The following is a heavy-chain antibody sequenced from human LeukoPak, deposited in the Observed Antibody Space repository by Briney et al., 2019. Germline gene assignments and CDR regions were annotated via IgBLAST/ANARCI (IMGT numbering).Heavy chain of an antibody. Sequence: PGGSLRLSCAASGFTFSTYWMSWVRQAPGRGLEWVANINQDGSAKFYGDSVKGRFTTSRDNAKKSLYLQMNSLSAEDTAVYYCARNAFDIWGQGTMVTVSS. J-gene: IGHJ3*02. CDR3: ARNAFDI. V-gene: IGHV3-7*01. CDR2: INQDGSAK. CDR1: GFTFSTYW.